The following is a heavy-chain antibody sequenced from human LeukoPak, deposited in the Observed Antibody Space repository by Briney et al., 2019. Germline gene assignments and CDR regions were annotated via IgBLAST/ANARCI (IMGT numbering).Heavy chain of an antibody. J-gene: IGHJ4*02. CDR2: IYYSGST. V-gene: IGHV4-39*01. D-gene: IGHD2-2*01. Sequence: PSETLSLTCTASGGSISSSSYYWGWIRQPPGKGLEWIGSIYYSGSTYYNPSLKSRVTISVDTSKNQFSLKLSSVTAADTAVYYCARRLGYCSSTSCYFDYWGQGTLVTVSS. CDR3: ARRLGYCSSTSCYFDY. CDR1: GGSISSSSYY.